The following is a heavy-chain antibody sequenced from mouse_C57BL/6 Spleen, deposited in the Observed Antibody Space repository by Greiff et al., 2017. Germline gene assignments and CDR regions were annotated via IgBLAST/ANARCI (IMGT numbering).Heavy chain of an antibody. Sequence: VQLQQSGAELVRPGASVKLSCKASGYTFTDYYINWVKQRPGQGLEWIARIYPGSGNTYYNEKFKGKATLTAEKSSSTAYMQLSSLTSEDSAVYFCARLAGHYFDYWGQGTTLTVSS. CDR2: IYPGSGNT. V-gene: IGHV1-76*01. CDR1: GYTFTDYY. J-gene: IGHJ2*01. CDR3: ARLAGHYFDY.